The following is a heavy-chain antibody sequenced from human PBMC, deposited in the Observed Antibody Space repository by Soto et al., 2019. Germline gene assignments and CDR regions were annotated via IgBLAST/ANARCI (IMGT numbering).Heavy chain of an antibody. J-gene: IGHJ3*02. V-gene: IGHV4-59*01. D-gene: IGHD3-22*01. CDR2: IYYSGST. Sequence: QVQLQESGPGLVKPSETLSLTCTVSGGSISSYYWSWIRQPPGKGLEWIGYIYYSGSTNYNPSLKRRVTIAVDTSKNPFSLKLSSVTAADTAVYYCAREEYYYDSSEGAFDIWGQGTMVTVSS. CDR1: GGSISSYY. CDR3: AREEYYYDSSEGAFDI.